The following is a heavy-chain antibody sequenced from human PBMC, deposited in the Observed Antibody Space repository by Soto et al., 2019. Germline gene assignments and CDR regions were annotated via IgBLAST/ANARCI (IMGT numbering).Heavy chain of an antibody. CDR1: GFDVSNTD. Sequence: EVQLVESGGDLVQRGGSLRLSCAASGFDVSNTDMSWVRQAPGKGLEWVSVIYSGGYTNYADSVKGRFIVSRDSPKNTLYIQMDRLRAEDTALYYCEREAIIVSAAPEYYFDYWGKGTLVTVSS. CDR3: EREAIIVSAAPEYYFDY. V-gene: IGHV3-66*01. D-gene: IGHD3-22*01. CDR2: IYSGGYT. J-gene: IGHJ4*02.